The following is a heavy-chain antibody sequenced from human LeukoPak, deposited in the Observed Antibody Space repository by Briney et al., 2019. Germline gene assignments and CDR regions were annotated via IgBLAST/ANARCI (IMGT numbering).Heavy chain of an antibody. CDR1: GFTVSDYS. J-gene: IGHJ4*02. Sequence: GGSLRLSCAASGFTVSDYSMSWVRQAPGKGLEWVAFIRYDGSNKYYADSVKGRFTISRDNSKNTLYLQMNSLRAEDTAVYYCAKDNRLIISRRGFDYWGQGTLVTVSS. CDR3: AKDNRLIISRRGFDY. CDR2: IRYDGSNK. D-gene: IGHD3-22*01. V-gene: IGHV3-30*02.